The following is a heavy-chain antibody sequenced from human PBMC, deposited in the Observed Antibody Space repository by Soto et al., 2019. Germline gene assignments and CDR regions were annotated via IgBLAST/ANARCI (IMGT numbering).Heavy chain of an antibody. D-gene: IGHD3-22*01. Sequence: EVQLVESGGGLVQPGGSLRLSCAASGFTFSSYWMHWVRQAPGKGLVWVSRINSDESSTSYADSVKGRFTISRDNAKNTLYLQMNSLRAEDTAVYYCARGLKGYYGADVWGQGTTVTVSS. CDR2: INSDESST. CDR1: GFTFSSYW. V-gene: IGHV3-74*01. CDR3: ARGLKGYYGADV. J-gene: IGHJ6*02.